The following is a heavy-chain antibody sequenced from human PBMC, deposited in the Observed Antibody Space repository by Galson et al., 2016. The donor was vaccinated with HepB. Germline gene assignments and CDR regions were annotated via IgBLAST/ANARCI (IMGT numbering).Heavy chain of an antibody. V-gene: IGHV3-23*01. CDR1: GFTFSMYG. CDR2: ISGSRGNT. D-gene: IGHD3-10*01. CDR3: AKVGWREYDGY. J-gene: IGHJ4*02. Sequence: SLRLSCAASGFTFSMYGMSWVRQAPGKGLEWVSSISGSRGNTYYADFVKGRFTISRDNSKNTFYLQMSSLRVDDTAVYYCAKVGWREYDGYWGQGTLVTVSS.